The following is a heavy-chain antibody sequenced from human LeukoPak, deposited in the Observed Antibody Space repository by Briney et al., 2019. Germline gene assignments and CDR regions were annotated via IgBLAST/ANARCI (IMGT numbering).Heavy chain of an antibody. V-gene: IGHV3-23*01. CDR3: AKGAFPTAMVTPYFDY. CDR1: RFTFSSYA. J-gene: IGHJ4*02. Sequence: GGSLRLSCAGSRFTFSSYAMSWVRQAPGKGLQWVSTISGRGTDTYYADSVKGRFIISRDNSNSTLSLQMSSLRAEDTAVYYCAKGAFPTAMVTPYFDYWGQGALVTVSS. CDR2: ISGRGTDT. D-gene: IGHD5-18*01.